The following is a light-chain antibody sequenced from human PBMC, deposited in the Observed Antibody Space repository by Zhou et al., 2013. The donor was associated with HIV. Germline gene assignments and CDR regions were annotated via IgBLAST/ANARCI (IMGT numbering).Light chain of an antibody. CDR2: GAS. CDR3: QQSYNIPRT. V-gene: IGKV1-39*01. CDR1: QSINSY. J-gene: IGKJ1*01. Sequence: DIQMTQSPSSLSASVGDRVTITCRASQSINSYLNWYQQKPGTAPKLLIYGASSLQTGVPTRFGGSGFGTEFTLTITNLQAEDFAIYYCQQSYNIPRTFGQGTKVEFK.